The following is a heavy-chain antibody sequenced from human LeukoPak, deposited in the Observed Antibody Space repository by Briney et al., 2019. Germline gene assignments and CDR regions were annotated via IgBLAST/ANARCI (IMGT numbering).Heavy chain of an antibody. CDR2: IDTSDGNT. Sequence: ASVKVSCKASGYTFTTYHMHCVRQAPGQGLEWVGMIDTSDGNTNYAQKFLDRVTMTRDTSTSTVYMELSGLRSYDTAVYYCATERSGGTWFDPWGQGTLVTVSS. CDR1: GYTFTTYH. J-gene: IGHJ5*02. D-gene: IGHD2-15*01. V-gene: IGHV1-46*01. CDR3: ATERSGGTWFDP.